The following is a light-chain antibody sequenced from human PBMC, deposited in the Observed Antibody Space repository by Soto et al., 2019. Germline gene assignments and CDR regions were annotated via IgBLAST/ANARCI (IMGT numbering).Light chain of an antibody. CDR1: QDISNY. Sequence: DIQMTQSPSSLSASVGDRVTITCKASQDISNYLNWYQQKPGKAPKLLIYDASNLETGVPSRFSGSGSVSDFNFHINRLQAEDIATYYCQLNDNLFNFGPGNKVDIK. CDR2: DAS. J-gene: IGKJ3*01. CDR3: QLNDNLFN. V-gene: IGKV1-33*01.